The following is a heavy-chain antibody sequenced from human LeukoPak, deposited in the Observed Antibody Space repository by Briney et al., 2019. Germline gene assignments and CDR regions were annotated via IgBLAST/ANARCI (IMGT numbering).Heavy chain of an antibody. CDR2: ISAYNGNT. CDR3: ARYYYDSSGYYYYYYYGMDV. D-gene: IGHD3-22*01. J-gene: IGHJ6*02. V-gene: IGHV1-18*01. Sequence: GASVKVSCKASGYTFTSYGISWVRQAPGQGFEWMGWISAYNGNTNYAQKLQGRVTMTTDTSTSTAYMELRSLRSDDTAVYYCARYYYDSSGYYYYYYYGMDVWGQGTTVTVSS. CDR1: GYTFTSYG.